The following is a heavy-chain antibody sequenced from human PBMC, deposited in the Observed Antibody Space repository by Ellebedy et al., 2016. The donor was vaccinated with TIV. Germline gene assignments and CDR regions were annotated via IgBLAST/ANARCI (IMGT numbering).Heavy chain of an antibody. V-gene: IGHV3-66*01. Sequence: GESLKISCAASGFTVSSNYMSWVRQAPGKGLEWVSVIYSGGSTYYADSVKGRFTISRDNSKNTLYLQMNSLRAEDTAVYYCARETYYYDSSGSLDYWGQGTLVTVSS. CDR1: GFTVSSNY. CDR3: ARETYYYDSSGSLDY. CDR2: IYSGGST. D-gene: IGHD3-22*01. J-gene: IGHJ4*02.